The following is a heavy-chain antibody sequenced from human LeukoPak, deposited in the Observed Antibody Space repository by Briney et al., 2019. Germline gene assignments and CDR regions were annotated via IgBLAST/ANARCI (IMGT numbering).Heavy chain of an antibody. CDR2: IVVGSGDT. D-gene: IGHD3-10*01. CDR1: GFTFTSSA. CDR3: GADSMPRGVFSYAFDI. J-gene: IGHJ3*02. Sequence: ASVKVSCKASGFTFTSSAVQWVRQARGQRLEWIGWIVVGSGDTNSAQKFQERVTITRDMSTRTAYMELSSLRSEDTAVYYCGADSMPRGVFSYAFDIWGQGAMVTVSS. V-gene: IGHV1-58*01.